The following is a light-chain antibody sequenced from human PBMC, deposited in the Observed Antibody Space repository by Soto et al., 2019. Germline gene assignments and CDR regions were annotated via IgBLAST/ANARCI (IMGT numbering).Light chain of an antibody. CDR1: SSNIGDNP. CDR2: IND. CDR3: AAWDDSLNDL. V-gene: IGLV1-44*01. J-gene: IGLJ1*01. Sequence: QSVLTQPPSASGTPGQTVTISCSGSSSNIGDNPVNWYQQLPGAAPKLLIYINDQRPSGVPDRFSGSKSGTSASLAISGLQPEDEADYYCAAWDDSLNDLFGTGTKVTVL.